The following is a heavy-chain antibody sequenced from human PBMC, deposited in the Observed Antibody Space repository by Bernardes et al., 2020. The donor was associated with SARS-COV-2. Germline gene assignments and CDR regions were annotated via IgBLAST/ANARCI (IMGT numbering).Heavy chain of an antibody. V-gene: IGHV3-7*01. CDR2: IKQDGSEK. D-gene: IGHD6-19*01. CDR3: ARYGSGWSRAHFDY. CDR1: GFTFSSYW. Sequence: GGSLRLSCAASGFTFSSYWMSWVRQAPGKGLEWVANIKQDGSEKYYVDSVKGRFTISRDNAKNSLYLQMNSLRAEDTAVYYCARYGSGWSRAHFDYWGQGTLVTVSS. J-gene: IGHJ4*02.